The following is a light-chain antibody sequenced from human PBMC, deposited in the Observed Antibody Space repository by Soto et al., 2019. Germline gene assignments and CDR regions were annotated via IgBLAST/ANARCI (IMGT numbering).Light chain of an antibody. CDR3: QQRSSWPT. CDR2: DAS. Sequence: VLTQSPATLSLSPGERATLSCSASQSVAGQLAWYQQKPGQAPRLFIYDASKRAAGVPGRFSGSGSGTDYTLTISSLEPDDFAVYYCQQRSSWPTFGQGTKV. CDR1: QSVAGQ. V-gene: IGKV3-11*01. J-gene: IGKJ1*01.